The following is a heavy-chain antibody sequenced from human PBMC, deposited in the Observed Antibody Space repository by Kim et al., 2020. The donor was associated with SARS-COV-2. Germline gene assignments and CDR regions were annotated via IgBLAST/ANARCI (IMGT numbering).Heavy chain of an antibody. CDR3: ARVYDSSGYPVDYYYGMDV. V-gene: IGHV1-2*06. J-gene: IGHJ6*02. CDR2: INPNSGGT. D-gene: IGHD3-22*01. CDR1: GYTFTGYY. Sequence: ASVKVSCKASGYTFTGYYMHWVRQAPGQGLEWMGRINPNSGGTNYAQKFQGRVTMTRDTSISTAYMELSRLRSDDTAVYYCARVYDSSGYPVDYYYGMDVWGQGTTVTVSS.